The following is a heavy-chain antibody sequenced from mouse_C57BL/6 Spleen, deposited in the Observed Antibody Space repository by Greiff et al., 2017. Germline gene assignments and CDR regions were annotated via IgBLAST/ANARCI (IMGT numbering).Heavy chain of an antibody. CDR3: ARRTRDLSMDY. Sequence: VKLQQPGAELVKPGASVKLSCKASGYTFTSYWMQWVKQRPGQGLEWIGEIDPSDSYTNYNQKFKGKATLTVDTSSSTAYMQLSSLTSEDSAVYYCARRTRDLSMDYWGQGTSVTVAS. D-gene: IGHD2-3*01. V-gene: IGHV1-50*01. J-gene: IGHJ4*01. CDR2: IDPSDSYT. CDR1: GYTFTSYW.